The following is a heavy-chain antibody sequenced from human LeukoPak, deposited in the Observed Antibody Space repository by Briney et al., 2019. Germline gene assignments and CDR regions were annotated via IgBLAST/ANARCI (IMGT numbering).Heavy chain of an antibody. J-gene: IGHJ4*02. CDR3: ARMGYYYDSTGWEGY. CDR1: GFTFSSYW. Sequence: PGGSLRLSCAASGFTFSSYWMSWVRQAPGKGLEWVANIKQDGSEKYYVDSVKGRFTISRDNAMNSLYLQMNSLRADDTAVYNCARMGYYYDSTGWEGYWGQGTLVTVSS. V-gene: IGHV3-7*01. D-gene: IGHD3-22*01. CDR2: IKQDGSEK.